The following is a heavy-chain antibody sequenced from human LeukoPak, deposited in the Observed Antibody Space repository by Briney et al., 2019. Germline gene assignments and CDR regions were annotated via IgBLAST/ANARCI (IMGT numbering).Heavy chain of an antibody. CDR3: ARVAVAGTSVDY. CDR1: GGSISSSSYY. V-gene: IGHV4-39*01. D-gene: IGHD6-19*01. CDR2: IYYSGST. Sequence: SETLSLTCTVSGGSISSSSYYWGWIRQPPGKGLEWIGYIYYSGSTYYNPSLKSRVTMSVDTSKNQFSLKLTSVTAADTAVYYCARVAVAGTSVDYWGQGTLVTVSS. J-gene: IGHJ4*02.